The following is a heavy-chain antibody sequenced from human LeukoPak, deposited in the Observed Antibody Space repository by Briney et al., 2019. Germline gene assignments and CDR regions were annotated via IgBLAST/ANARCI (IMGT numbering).Heavy chain of an antibody. CDR3: AKDLGSGSYRLPASGSYYYYGMDV. Sequence: GGSLRLSWAASGFTFDDYAMHWVRQAPGKGLEWVSLISGDGGSTYYADSVKGRLTISRDNSKNSLYLQMNSLRTEDTALYYCAKDLGSGSYRLPASGSYYYYGMDVWGQGTTVTVSS. D-gene: IGHD3-10*01. CDR1: GFTFDDYA. V-gene: IGHV3-43*02. CDR2: ISGDGGST. J-gene: IGHJ6*02.